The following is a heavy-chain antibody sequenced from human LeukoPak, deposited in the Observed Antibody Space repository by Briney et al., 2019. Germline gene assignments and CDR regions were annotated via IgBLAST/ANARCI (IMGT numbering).Heavy chain of an antibody. J-gene: IGHJ4*02. D-gene: IGHD3-10*01. CDR2: ISFDGSNE. CDR3: AKPGYGSGSYFDY. Sequence: GGSLRLSCAASGFTFSTYAMHWVRQAPGKGLEWVADISFDGSNEYYADSLEGRFTISRDNSKNTLYLQMNSLRAEDTAVYYCAKPGYGSGSYFDYWGQGTLVTVSS. V-gene: IGHV3-30-3*01. CDR1: GFTFSTYA.